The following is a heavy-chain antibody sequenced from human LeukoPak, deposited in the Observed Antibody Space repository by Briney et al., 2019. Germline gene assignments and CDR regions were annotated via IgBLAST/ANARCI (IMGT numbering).Heavy chain of an antibody. CDR3: ARYYYDSSGYYYVSKPENTFDY. CDR2: IYYSGST. D-gene: IGHD3-22*01. V-gene: IGHV4-59*01. CDR1: GGAISSYY. Sequence: SETMSLTCSVSGGAISSYYWSWIRQPPGKGLEWIGYIYYSGSTNYNPSLKSRVTISVDTSKNQFSLKLSSVTAADTAVYYRARYYYDSSGYYYVSKPENTFDYWGQGTLVTVSS. J-gene: IGHJ4*02.